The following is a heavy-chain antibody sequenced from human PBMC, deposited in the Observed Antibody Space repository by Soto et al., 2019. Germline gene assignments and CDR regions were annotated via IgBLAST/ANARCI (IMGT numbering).Heavy chain of an antibody. Sequence: GGSLRLSCAASGFTFSSYAMSWVRQAPGKGLEWVSAISGSGGSTYYADSVKGRFTISRDNSKNTLYLQMNSLRAEDTAVYYCAKSYYDFWSGYSQTPAPPAEYFQHWGQGTLVTVSS. D-gene: IGHD3-3*01. CDR2: ISGSGGST. CDR3: AKSYYDFWSGYSQTPAPPAEYFQH. J-gene: IGHJ1*01. CDR1: GFTFSSYA. V-gene: IGHV3-23*01.